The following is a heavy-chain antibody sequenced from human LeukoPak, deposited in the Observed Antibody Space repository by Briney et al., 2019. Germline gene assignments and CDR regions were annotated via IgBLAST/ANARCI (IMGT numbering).Heavy chain of an antibody. Sequence: GGSLRLSCAASGFTFSSYAMSWVRQAPGKGLEWVSAISGSGGSTYYADSVKGRFTISRDNSKNTLYLQMNSLRAEDTAVYYCARADLYISGWHGRANWFDPWGQGTLITVSS. V-gene: IGHV3-23*01. CDR1: GFTFSSYA. J-gene: IGHJ5*02. D-gene: IGHD6-19*01. CDR3: ARADLYISGWHGRANWFDP. CDR2: ISGSGGST.